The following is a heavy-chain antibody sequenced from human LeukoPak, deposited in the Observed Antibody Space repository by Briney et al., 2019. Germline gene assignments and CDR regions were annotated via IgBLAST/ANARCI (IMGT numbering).Heavy chain of an antibody. V-gene: IGHV3-7*01. CDR1: GFTFSSYS. D-gene: IGHD2-15*01. CDR2: IRPDGGEK. Sequence: GGSLRLSCSASGFTFSSYSMNWVRQAPGKGLEWVINIRPDGGEKYFVDSVRGRFTISRDNAKNSLYLQMNNLRAEDTAVYYCARDLSGPSLYWGQGSLVTVSS. J-gene: IGHJ4*02. CDR3: ARDLSGPSLY.